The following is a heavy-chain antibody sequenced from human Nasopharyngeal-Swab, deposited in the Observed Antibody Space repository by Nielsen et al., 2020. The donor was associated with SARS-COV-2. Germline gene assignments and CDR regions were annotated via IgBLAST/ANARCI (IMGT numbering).Heavy chain of an antibody. Sequence: GGSLRLSCAASGFAFTDYSMDWVRQAPGKGLEWVSYITSSSSYTNHADSVKGRFTISRDNAKNSLYLQMNSLRAEDTAVYYCARSLYYFDSSGYYYEKDAFDIWGQGTMVTVSS. CDR3: ARSLYYFDSSGYYYEKDAFDI. J-gene: IGHJ3*02. CDR1: GFAFTDYS. CDR2: ITSSSSYT. D-gene: IGHD3-22*01. V-gene: IGHV3-21*05.